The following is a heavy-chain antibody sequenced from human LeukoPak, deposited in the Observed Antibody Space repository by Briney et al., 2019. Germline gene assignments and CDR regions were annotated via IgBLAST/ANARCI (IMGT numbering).Heavy chain of an antibody. V-gene: IGHV4-4*07. Sequence: SETLSLTCTVSGGSISNYYWSWIRQPAGKGLEWIGRIYSSGTTIYNPSLKSRVTMSVDTSKNQFSLKLSSVTAADTAVHFCASGSSGYDLWGQGTLVTVSS. CDR2: IYSSGTT. D-gene: IGHD5-12*01. CDR1: GGSISNYY. J-gene: IGHJ4*02. CDR3: ASGSSGYDL.